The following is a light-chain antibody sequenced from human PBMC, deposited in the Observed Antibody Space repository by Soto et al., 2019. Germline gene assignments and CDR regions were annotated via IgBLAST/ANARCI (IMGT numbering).Light chain of an antibody. CDR2: DVS. CDR3: TSYTSDSTYV. Sequence: QSVLTQPASVSGSPGQSITISCTGTSTDVGRYNYVSWYQQHPGKAPKLMVYDVSNRPSWVSNRFSGSKSGITASLTISGLQAEDEADYYCTSYTSDSTYVFGGGTKVTVL. V-gene: IGLV2-14*01. CDR1: STDVGRYNY. J-gene: IGLJ1*01.